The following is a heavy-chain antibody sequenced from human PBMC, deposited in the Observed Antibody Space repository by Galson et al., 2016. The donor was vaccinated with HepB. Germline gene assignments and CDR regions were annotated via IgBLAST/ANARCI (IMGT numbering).Heavy chain of an antibody. D-gene: IGHD2/OR15-2a*01. Sequence: SLRLSCAASGFIFSDYYMSWIRQAPGKGPEWLAYISGSGTTLFYADSVRGRFNISRDNSKNSLYLQINILRVEDTAVYYCAREVIADSWFDPWGQGTLVTVSS. CDR1: GFIFSDYY. CDR3: AREVIADSWFDP. V-gene: IGHV3-11*04. J-gene: IGHJ5*02. CDR2: ISGSGTTL.